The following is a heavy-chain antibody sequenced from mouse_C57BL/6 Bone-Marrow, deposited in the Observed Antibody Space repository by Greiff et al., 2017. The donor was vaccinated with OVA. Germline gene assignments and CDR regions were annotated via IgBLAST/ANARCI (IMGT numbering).Heavy chain of an antibody. CDR1: GFTFSSYG. Sequence: EVQGVESGGDLVKPGGSLKLSCAASGFTFSSYGMSWVRQTPDKRLEWVATISSGGSYTSYPDSVKGRFTISRDNAKNTLYLQLSRLKSEDTAMYYGARPWAYWGQGTLVTVSA. CDR2: ISSGGSYT. J-gene: IGHJ3*01. CDR3: ARPWAY. V-gene: IGHV5-6*01.